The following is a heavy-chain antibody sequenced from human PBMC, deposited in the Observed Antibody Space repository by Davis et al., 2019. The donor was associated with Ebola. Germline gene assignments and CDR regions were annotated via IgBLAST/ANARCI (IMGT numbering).Heavy chain of an antibody. V-gene: IGHV3-15*07. CDR1: GFSFTAAW. CDR2: IRSKTNGGII. CDR3: STDPARGY. J-gene: IGHJ4*02. Sequence: PGGSLTLSCAASGFSFTAAWTWMNWVRQAPGKGLEWVGRIRSKTNGGIIDYAAFVEGRFIISRDDSKNTLFLQINSQRTEDTAVYYCSTDPARGYWGQGTLVNVSS.